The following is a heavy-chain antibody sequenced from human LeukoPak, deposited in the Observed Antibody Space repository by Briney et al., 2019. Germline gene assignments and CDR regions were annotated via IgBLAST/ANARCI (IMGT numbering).Heavy chain of an antibody. D-gene: IGHD2-15*01. CDR3: ARLIGCWWCSGGSYYYYMDV. Sequence: ASVKVSCKASGYTFTSYGISWVRQAPGQGLEWMGWISAYNGNTNYAQKLQGRVTMTTDTSTSTGYMELRSLRSDDTAVYYCARLIGCWWCSGGSYYYYMDVWGKGTTVTVSS. CDR2: ISAYNGNT. V-gene: IGHV1-18*01. CDR1: GYTFTSYG. J-gene: IGHJ6*03.